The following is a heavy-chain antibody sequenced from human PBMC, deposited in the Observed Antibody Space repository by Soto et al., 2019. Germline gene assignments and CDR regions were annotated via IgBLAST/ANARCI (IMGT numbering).Heavy chain of an antibody. V-gene: IGHV3-7*01. CDR3: ARSKDQLLGAAPLDY. J-gene: IGHJ4*02. CDR2: IKQDGSEK. Sequence: PGGSLRLSCAASGFTFSSYWMSWVRQAPGKGLEWVANIKQDGSEKYYVDSVKGRFTISRDNAKNSLYLQMNSLRAEDTAVYYCARSKDQLLGAAPLDYWGQGTLVTVSS. CDR1: GFTFSSYW. D-gene: IGHD2-2*01.